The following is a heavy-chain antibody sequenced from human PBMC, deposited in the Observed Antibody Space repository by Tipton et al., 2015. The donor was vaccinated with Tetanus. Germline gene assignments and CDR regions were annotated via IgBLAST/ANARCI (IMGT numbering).Heavy chain of an antibody. CDR1: GFTFSSYA. J-gene: IGHJ3*02. Sequence: LRLSCSASGFTFSSYAMSWIRQAPGKGLEWIGYTHHSGNTNYNPSLSGRVTTSVDTSKNQFSLKMSSVAAADTAVYYCARWGDASGSTNLYAFDIWGQGTMVSVSS. CDR2: THHSGNT. V-gene: IGHV4-59*01. CDR3: ARWGDASGSTNLYAFDI. D-gene: IGHD3-10*01.